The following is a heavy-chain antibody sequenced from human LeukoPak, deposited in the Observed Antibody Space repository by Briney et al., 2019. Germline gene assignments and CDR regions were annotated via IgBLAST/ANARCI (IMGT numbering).Heavy chain of an antibody. Sequence: PGGSLRLSCAASGFTFSDYYMSWIRQAPGKGLEWVTYISSSGSTIYYADSVKGRFTISRDNAKNSLYLQMNSLRAEDTAVYYCARPPGSSRGFGELHRFDYWGQGTLVTVSS. V-gene: IGHV3-11*01. J-gene: IGHJ4*02. CDR2: ISSSGSTI. CDR3: ARPPGSSRGFGELHRFDY. D-gene: IGHD3-10*01. CDR1: GFTFSDYY.